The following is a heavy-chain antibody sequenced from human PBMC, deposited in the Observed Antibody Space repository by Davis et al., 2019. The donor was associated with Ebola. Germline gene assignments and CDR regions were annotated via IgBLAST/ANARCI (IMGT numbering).Heavy chain of an antibody. Sequence: GGSLRLSCAASGFTFSSYWMNWVRQAPGKGLEWVSYISSSGSTIYYADSVKGRFTISRDNAKNSLNLQMNSLRAEDTAVYYCARARGYYGMDVWGQGTTVTVSS. CDR1: GFTFSSYW. V-gene: IGHV3-48*04. CDR2: ISSSGSTI. CDR3: ARARGYYGMDV. J-gene: IGHJ6*02.